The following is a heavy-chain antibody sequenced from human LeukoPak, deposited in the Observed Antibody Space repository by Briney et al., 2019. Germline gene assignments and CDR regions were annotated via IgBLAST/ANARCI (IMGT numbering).Heavy chain of an antibody. D-gene: IGHD3-3*01. Sequence: GGSLRLSCAASGFTFSDYYMSWIRQAPGKGLEWVSYISSSSSTIYYADSVKGRFTISRDNAKNSLYLQMNSLRAEDTAVYYCARDRRDDFWSGYYTDYWGQGTLVTVSS. J-gene: IGHJ4*02. V-gene: IGHV3-11*01. CDR2: ISSSSSTI. CDR1: GFTFSDYY. CDR3: ARDRRDDFWSGYYTDY.